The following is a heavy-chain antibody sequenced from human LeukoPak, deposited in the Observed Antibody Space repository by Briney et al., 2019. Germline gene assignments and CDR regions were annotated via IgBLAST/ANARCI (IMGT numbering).Heavy chain of an antibody. D-gene: IGHD5-24*01. Sequence: ASVKVSCKASGYTFTDYYMNWVRQAPGHALEWMGWINPNTGGTNYAPRFQDRVIMTRDTSITTAYMELTSLRSDDTAVYYCSRDTTMARWFDPWGQGTLVTVSS. CDR2: INPNTGGT. CDR1: GYTFTDYY. J-gene: IGHJ5*02. CDR3: SRDTTMARWFDP. V-gene: IGHV1-2*02.